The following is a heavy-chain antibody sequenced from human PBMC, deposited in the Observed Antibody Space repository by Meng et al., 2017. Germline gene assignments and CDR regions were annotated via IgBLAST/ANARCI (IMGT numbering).Heavy chain of an antibody. CDR1: GFTFSSYA. CDR2: ISYDGSNK. J-gene: IGHJ4*02. D-gene: IGHD6-13*01. Sequence: GGSLRLSCAASGFTFSSYAMHWVRQAPGKGPEWVAVISYDGSNKYYADSVKGRFTISRDNSKNTLYLQMNSLRAEDTAVYYCARGKEIAAAGFYFDYWGQGTLVTVSS. V-gene: IGHV3-30*01. CDR3: ARGKEIAAAGFYFDY.